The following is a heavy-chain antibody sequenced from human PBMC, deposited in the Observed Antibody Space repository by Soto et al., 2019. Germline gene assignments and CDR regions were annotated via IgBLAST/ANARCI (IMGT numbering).Heavy chain of an antibody. CDR3: AKDMHTSSWFYFDC. Sequence: GGSLRLSCAASEFTFSNYAMSWVRQAPGKGLEWVSGITGSGGSTYYADSVKGRFTISRDNSKNTLFLQMNSLRAEDTAVYYCAKDMHTSSWFYFDCWGQGTLVTVSS. D-gene: IGHD6-13*01. CDR2: ITGSGGST. V-gene: IGHV3-23*01. CDR1: EFTFSNYA. J-gene: IGHJ4*02.